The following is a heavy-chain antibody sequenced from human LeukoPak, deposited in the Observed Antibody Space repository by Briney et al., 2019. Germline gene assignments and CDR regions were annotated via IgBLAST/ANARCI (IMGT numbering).Heavy chain of an antibody. J-gene: IGHJ4*02. CDR1: GFTFTDYA. Sequence: PGGSLRLSCATSGFTFTDYAMTWVRQAPGKGLEWVSTISGSAENTYYGDSVKGQFTISRDNSKNTLYLQMNSLRAEDTAVYYCAKTRPLDSSSWSHGDYWGQGTLVTVSS. V-gene: IGHV3-23*01. CDR3: AKTRPLDSSSWSHGDY. D-gene: IGHD6-13*01. CDR2: ISGSAENT.